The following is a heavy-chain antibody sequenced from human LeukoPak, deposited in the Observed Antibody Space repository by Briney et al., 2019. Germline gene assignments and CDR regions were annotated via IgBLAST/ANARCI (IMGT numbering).Heavy chain of an antibody. CDR2: INSDGSST. D-gene: IGHD3-22*01. J-gene: IGHJ6*03. Sequence: GGSLRLSCAASGFTFGSYWMHWVRQAPGKGLVWVSRINSDGSSTSYADSVEGRFTISRDNAKNTLYLQMNSLRAEDTAVYYCARGHYYDSSGYYSNYYYYYMDVWGKGTTVTVSS. CDR1: GFTFGSYW. V-gene: IGHV3-74*01. CDR3: ARGHYYDSSGYYSNYYYYYMDV.